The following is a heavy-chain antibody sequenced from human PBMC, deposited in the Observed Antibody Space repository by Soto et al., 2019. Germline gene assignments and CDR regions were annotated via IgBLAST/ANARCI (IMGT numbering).Heavy chain of an antibody. CDR1: GFTFSSDA. D-gene: IGHD4-17*01. V-gene: IGHV3-23*01. CDR3: AKDHSTVTHEACDY. Sequence: EVQLLESGGGLVQPGGSLRLSCAASGFTFSSDALSWVRQAPGKGLEWVSAISGSGGSTYYADSVTDLCTISRDNYKNTLSLQINSLRAEDTAVYYCAKDHSTVTHEACDYWGQGTLVTVSS. CDR2: ISGSGGST. J-gene: IGHJ4*02.